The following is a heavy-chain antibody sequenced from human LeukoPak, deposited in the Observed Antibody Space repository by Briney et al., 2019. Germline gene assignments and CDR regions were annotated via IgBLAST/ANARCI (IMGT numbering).Heavy chain of an antibody. CDR2: ISAYNGNT. Sequence: ASVKVSCKASGYTFTSYGISWVRQAPGQGLEWMGWISAYNGNTNYAQKLQGRVTVTTDTSTSTAYMELRSLRSDDTAVYYCAREASSTNSNWFDPWGQGTLVTVSS. V-gene: IGHV1-18*01. J-gene: IGHJ5*02. CDR3: AREASSTNSNWFDP. CDR1: GYTFTSYG.